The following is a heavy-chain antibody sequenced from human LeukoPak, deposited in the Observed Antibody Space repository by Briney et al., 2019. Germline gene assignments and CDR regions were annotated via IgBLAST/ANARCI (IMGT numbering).Heavy chain of an antibody. D-gene: IGHD4-11*01. CDR2: IYHSGST. J-gene: IGHJ4*02. CDR3: ASLPSNTVTHDY. CDR1: GGSISSYY. Sequence: PSETLSLTCTVSGGSISSYYWGWIRQPPGKGLEWIGTIYHSGSTHYNPSLKSRVTLSVDTSKNQFSLKLRSVTAADTAVYYCASLPSNTVTHDYWGQGTLVTVSS. V-gene: IGHV4-59*08.